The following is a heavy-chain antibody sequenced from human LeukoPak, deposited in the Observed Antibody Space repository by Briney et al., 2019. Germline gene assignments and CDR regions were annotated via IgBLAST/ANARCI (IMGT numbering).Heavy chain of an antibody. Sequence: GESLKISCKGSGYSFTSYWIGWVRQMPGKGLEWMGIIYPGDSDTRYSPSFQGQVTISADKSISTAYLQWSSLKASDTAMYYCARSVPDIVVVPAAAHYYYYYYMDVWGKGTTVTVSS. CDR2: IYPGDSDT. D-gene: IGHD2-2*01. J-gene: IGHJ6*03. V-gene: IGHV5-51*01. CDR1: GYSFTSYW. CDR3: ARSVPDIVVVPAAAHYYYYYYMDV.